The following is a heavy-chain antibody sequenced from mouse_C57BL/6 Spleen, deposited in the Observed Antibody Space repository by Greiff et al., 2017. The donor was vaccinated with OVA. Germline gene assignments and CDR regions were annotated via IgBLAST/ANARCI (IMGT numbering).Heavy chain of an antibody. V-gene: IGHV1-72*01. CDR1: GYTFTSYW. Sequence: QVQLQQPGAELVKPGASVKLSCKASGYTFTSYWMHWVKQRPGRGLEWFGRFDPNSGGTKYNEKFKSKATLTVDKPSSTAYMQLSSLTSKDSAVYYCAAYYGSSYWYFDVWGTGTTVTVSS. CDR3: AAYYGSSYWYFDV. D-gene: IGHD1-1*01. CDR2: FDPNSGGT. J-gene: IGHJ1*03.